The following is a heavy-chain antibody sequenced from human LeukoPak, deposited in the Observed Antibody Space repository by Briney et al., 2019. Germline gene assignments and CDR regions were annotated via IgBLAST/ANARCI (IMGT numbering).Heavy chain of an antibody. CDR1: GFTFSSYW. V-gene: IGHV3-7*01. CDR2: IKQDGSEK. J-gene: IGHJ3*02. D-gene: IGHD3-10*01. Sequence: PGGSLRLSCAASGFTFSSYWMSWVRQAPGKGLEWVANIKQDGSEKYYVDSVKGRFTISRDNAKNSLYLQMNSLRAEDTAVYYCASLITMVRGVIIKAVWYAFDIWGQGTMVTVSS. CDR3: ASLITMVRGVIIKAVWYAFDI.